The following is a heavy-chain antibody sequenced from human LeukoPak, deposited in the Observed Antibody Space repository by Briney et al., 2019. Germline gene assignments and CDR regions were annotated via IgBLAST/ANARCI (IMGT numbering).Heavy chain of an antibody. J-gene: IGHJ4*02. CDR2: ISGSGGST. CDR3: AKDSDGVGSGWYITFPNSHFDY. Sequence: PGGSLRLSCAASGFTFSSYAMSWVRQAPGKGLEWVSAISGSGGSTYYADSVKGRFTISRDNSKNTLYLQMNSLRAEDTAVYYCAKDSDGVGSGWYITFPNSHFDYWGQGTLVTVSS. D-gene: IGHD6-19*01. CDR1: GFTFSSYA. V-gene: IGHV3-23*01.